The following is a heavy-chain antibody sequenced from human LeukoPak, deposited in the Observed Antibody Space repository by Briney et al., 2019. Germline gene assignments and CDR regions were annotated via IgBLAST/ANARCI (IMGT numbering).Heavy chain of an antibody. Sequence: TGGSLRLSYAASGFAFSSYAMHWVRQAPGKGLEWVAVISYDGSNKYYADSVKGRFTISRDNSKNTLYLQMNSLRAEDTAVYYCAREQRRYDFWSGYYAAGGYYYGMDVWGQGTTVTVSS. V-gene: IGHV3-30-3*01. CDR3: AREQRRYDFWSGYYAAGGYYYGMDV. D-gene: IGHD3-3*01. CDR1: GFAFSSYA. J-gene: IGHJ6*02. CDR2: ISYDGSNK.